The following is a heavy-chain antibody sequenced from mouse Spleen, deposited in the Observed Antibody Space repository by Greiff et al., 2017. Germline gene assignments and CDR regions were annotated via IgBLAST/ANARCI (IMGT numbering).Heavy chain of an antibody. V-gene: IGHV3-6*01. CDR3: ARRDWDGNWYFDV. D-gene: IGHD4-1*01. J-gene: IGHJ1*01. Sequence: EVQLQESGPGLVKPSQSLSLTCSVSGYSITSGYYWNWIRQSPGNKLEWMGYISYDGSTNYNPSLNNRISITRDTSKNQSYLKLNTVTTEDTAAYYCARRDWDGNWYFDVWGAGTTVTVSS. CDR1: GYSITSGYY. CDR2: ISYDGST.